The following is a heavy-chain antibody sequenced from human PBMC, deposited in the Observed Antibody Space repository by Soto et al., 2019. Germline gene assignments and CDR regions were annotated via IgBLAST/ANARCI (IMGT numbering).Heavy chain of an antibody. Sequence: QVQLVESGGGVVQPGRSLRLSCAASGFTFSSYAMHWVRQAPGKGLEWVAVISYDGSNKYYADSVKGRFTISRDNSQNTLYLQMNSLRAEDTAVYYCARDQGSSGFDPWGQGTLVTVSS. CDR2: ISYDGSNK. CDR3: ARDQGSSGFDP. CDR1: GFTFSSYA. D-gene: IGHD6-6*01. J-gene: IGHJ5*02. V-gene: IGHV3-30-3*01.